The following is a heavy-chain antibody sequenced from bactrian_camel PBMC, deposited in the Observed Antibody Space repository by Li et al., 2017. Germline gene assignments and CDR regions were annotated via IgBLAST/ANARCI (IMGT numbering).Heavy chain of an antibody. CDR2: IYTGSGNT. D-gene: IGHD6*01. CDR1: TYSGHC. J-gene: IGHJ4*01. V-gene: IGHV3S40*01. Sequence: DVQLVESGGDSVQAGGSLRLSCVTATYSGHCMGWFRQAPGKEREGVARIYTGSGNTYYADSVKGRFTISQDNAKNTVYLQMNSLKPEDTAMYYCAAKPRSGGCGSGYPTSSFPYWGQGTQVTVS. CDR3: AAKPRSGGCGSGYPTSSFPY.